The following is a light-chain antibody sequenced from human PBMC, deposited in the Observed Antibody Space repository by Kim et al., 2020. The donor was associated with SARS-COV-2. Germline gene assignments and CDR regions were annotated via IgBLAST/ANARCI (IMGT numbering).Light chain of an antibody. Sequence: PGERATLSCRASDTVSTTYLAWYQHKPGQAPRLLIYSTSYRATDIPDRFSGTGSGTDFTLTINRLEPEDFAVYYCQQFGRPPKTFGQGTK. V-gene: IGKV3-20*01. J-gene: IGKJ1*01. CDR1: DTVSTTY. CDR2: STS. CDR3: QQFGRPPKT.